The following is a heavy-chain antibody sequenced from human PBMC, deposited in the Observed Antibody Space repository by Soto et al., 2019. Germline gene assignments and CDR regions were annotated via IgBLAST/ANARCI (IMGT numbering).Heavy chain of an antibody. Sequence: ASVXVSFKSSVYTFTIYGSMFFLEAPGQGLEWMGWISAYNGNTNYAQKVQGRVTMTKDTSTKTAYMELRTMRSGDTAIYYCARAPNYYNSGSSQRSPADCGPGTLVT. CDR3: ARAPNYYNSGSSQRSPAD. CDR2: ISAYNGNT. J-gene: IGHJ4*02. D-gene: IGHD3-10*01. V-gene: IGHV1-18*04. CDR1: VYTFTIYG.